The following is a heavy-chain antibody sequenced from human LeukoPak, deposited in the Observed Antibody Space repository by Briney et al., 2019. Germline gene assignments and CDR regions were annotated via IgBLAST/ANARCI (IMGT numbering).Heavy chain of an antibody. CDR2: INTNTGNP. CDR3: ARDSSPSEYYYGSGGYFDY. J-gene: IGHJ4*02. V-gene: IGHV7-4-1*02. CDR1: GYTFTSYD. Sequence: ASVKVSCKASGYTFTSYDINWVRQAPGQGLGWMGWINTNTGNPTYAQGFTGRFVFSLDTSVSTAYLQISSLKAEDTAVYYCARDSSPSEYYYGSGGYFDYWGQGTLVTVSS. D-gene: IGHD3-10*01.